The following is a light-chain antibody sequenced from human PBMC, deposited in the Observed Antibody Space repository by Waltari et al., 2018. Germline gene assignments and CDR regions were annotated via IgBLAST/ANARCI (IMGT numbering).Light chain of an antibody. CDR2: GAS. CDR3: QHYSNWPS. J-gene: IGKJ2*03. CDR1: QSVSSS. Sequence: EIVLTQSPATLSLSPGERATLSCRASQSVSSSLAWYQEKPGQAPRLLIYGASSRATGIPDRFSGSGSWTDFTLTLSSLEPEDFAVYYCQHYSNWPSFGQGTKVEIK. V-gene: IGKV3-15*01.